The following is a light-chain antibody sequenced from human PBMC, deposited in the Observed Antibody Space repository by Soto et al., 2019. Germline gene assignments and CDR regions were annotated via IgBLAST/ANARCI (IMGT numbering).Light chain of an antibody. CDR3: SAYTSSRNLV. V-gene: IGLV2-14*01. CDR2: EVI. Sequence: QSVLTQPAAVSGSPGQSITISCTGSSSDVGAYNFVSWYQQHPGKAPKLRIYEVIHRPSGISTLFSGSKSGSTASLTISGVQAEYEADYYCSAYTSSRNLVFGPGNKLT. CDR1: SSDVGAYNF. J-gene: IGLJ1*01.